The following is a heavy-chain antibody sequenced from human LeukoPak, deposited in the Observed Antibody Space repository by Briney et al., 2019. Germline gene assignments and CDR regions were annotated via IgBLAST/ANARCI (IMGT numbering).Heavy chain of an antibody. D-gene: IGHD1-20*01. CDR2: IYYSGST. V-gene: IGHV4-59*01. CDR3: ARGPDNWNSFFDY. CDR1: GGSITNYH. Sequence: SETLSLTCTVSGGSITNYHWSWIRQPPGKGLEWIGYIYYSGSTNYNPSLKSRVTISVDTSKNQFSLKLNSMTAADTAVYYCARGPDNWNSFFDYWGQGTLVTVSS. J-gene: IGHJ4*02.